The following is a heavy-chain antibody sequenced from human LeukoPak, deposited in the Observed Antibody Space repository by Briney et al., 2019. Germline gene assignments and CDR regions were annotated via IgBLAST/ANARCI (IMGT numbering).Heavy chain of an antibody. CDR1: GFTFSTYA. D-gene: IGHD3-16*01. Sequence: GRSLRLSCAASGFTFSTYAMHWVRQAPGKGLEWVAVISYDGSNKYYADSVKGRFTISRDNAKNSVYLQMNSLRAEDTAVYFCARGQTLTFWGQGTLVTVSS. CDR2: ISYDGSNK. J-gene: IGHJ4*02. V-gene: IGHV3-30*04. CDR3: ARGQTLTF.